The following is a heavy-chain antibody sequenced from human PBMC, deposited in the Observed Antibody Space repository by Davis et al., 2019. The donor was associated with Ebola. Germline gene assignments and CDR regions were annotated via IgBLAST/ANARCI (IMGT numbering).Heavy chain of an antibody. D-gene: IGHD2-15*01. CDR1: GGTFSSYG. Sequence: SVKVSCKASGGTFSSYGFNWVRQAPGQGLEWMGGINTIIGTANYAQKFQGRVTITADESTRTAYLELRRLMSEDTSVYSCARALCVSSCYYYFDYWGQGTLVTVSS. J-gene: IGHJ4*02. V-gene: IGHV1-69*13. CDR3: ARALCVSSCYYYFDY. CDR2: INTIIGTA.